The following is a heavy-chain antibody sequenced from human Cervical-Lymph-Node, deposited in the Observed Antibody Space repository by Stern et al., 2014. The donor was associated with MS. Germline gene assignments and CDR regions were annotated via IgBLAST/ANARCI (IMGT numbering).Heavy chain of an antibody. J-gene: IGHJ4*02. Sequence: QVQLQQSGAEVKKPGASVKVSCKASGFTFTSYSMHWVRQAPGQRLEWMGWINAGNGDTRYSQKFQGRVSITGDTSASTAYMELNSLRSEDTTVYYCARGYNYGTIGDYWGQGTLVTVSS. D-gene: IGHD3-10*01. CDR1: GFTFTSYS. CDR2: INAGNGDT. CDR3: ARGYNYGTIGDY. V-gene: IGHV1-3*01.